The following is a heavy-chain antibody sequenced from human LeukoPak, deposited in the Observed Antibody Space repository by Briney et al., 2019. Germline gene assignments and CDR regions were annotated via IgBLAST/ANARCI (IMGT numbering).Heavy chain of an antibody. J-gene: IGHJ3*02. CDR3: ARIDFRGTYGDWEDAFDI. CDR2: IDHTGST. D-gene: IGHD4-17*01. CDR1: GGSFSAYY. V-gene: IGHV4-34*01. Sequence: SETLSLACSVYGGSFSAYYWTWIRQPPGKGLEWIGEIDHTGSTNYNPSLKSRVTISVDTSKNQFSLKLSSVTAADTAVYYCARIDFRGTYGDWEDAFDIWGQGTMVTVSS.